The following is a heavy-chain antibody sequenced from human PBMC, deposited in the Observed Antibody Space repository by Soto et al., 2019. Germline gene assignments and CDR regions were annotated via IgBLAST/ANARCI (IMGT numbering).Heavy chain of an antibody. CDR1: GFTFSSYS. J-gene: IGHJ5*02. CDR2: ISSSSSYI. Sequence: EVQLVESGGGLVKPGGSLRLSCAASGFTFSSYSMNWVRQAPGKGLEWVSSISSSSSYIYYADSVKGRFTISRDNAKNSLYLQMNSLRAEDTAVYYCARDLKKGAGINWFDPWGQGTLVTVSS. V-gene: IGHV3-21*01. CDR3: ARDLKKGAGINWFDP. D-gene: IGHD3-16*01.